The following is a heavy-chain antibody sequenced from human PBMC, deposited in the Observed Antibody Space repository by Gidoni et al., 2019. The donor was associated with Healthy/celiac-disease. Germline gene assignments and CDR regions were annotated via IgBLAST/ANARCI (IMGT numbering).Heavy chain of an antibody. CDR1: GFTFSRYA. D-gene: IGHD2-15*01. V-gene: IGHV3-30-3*01. CDR3: ARDPYCSGGSCYYFDY. CDR2: ISYDGSNK. J-gene: IGHJ4*02. Sequence: QVQLVESGGGVVQPGRSLRLSCAAAGFTFSRYAMHWVRQAPGKGLEWVAVISYDGSNKYSADSVKGRFTISRDNSKNTLYLQMNSLRAEDTAVYYCARDPYCSGGSCYYFDYWGQGTLVTVSS.